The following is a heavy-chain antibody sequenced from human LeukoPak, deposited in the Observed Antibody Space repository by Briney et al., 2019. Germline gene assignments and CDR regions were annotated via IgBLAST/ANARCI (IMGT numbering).Heavy chain of an antibody. CDR3: ARSHSVWTSFDY. D-gene: IGHD3/OR15-3a*01. CDR1: GGPISSCY. Sequence: SETLSLPCTVSGGPISSCYWSWIRQPPGKGLEWIGYIYYSGSTNYNPSLKSRVAISADTSKNQFSLKLSSVTAADTAVYYCARSHSVWTSFDYWGQGTLVTVSS. J-gene: IGHJ4*02. V-gene: IGHV4-59*01. CDR2: IYYSGST.